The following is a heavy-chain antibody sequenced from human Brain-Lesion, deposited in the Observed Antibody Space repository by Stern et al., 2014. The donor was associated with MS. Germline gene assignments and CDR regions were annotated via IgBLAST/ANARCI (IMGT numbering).Heavy chain of an antibody. Sequence: QVQLQESGPGLVKPSETLSLTCTVAGGSVSSTSYAWAWIRQPPGKGLEGIGTIYYSGNTYYSPSLKSRLTISLDSSKNHFPVQVRSVTAADTAVYYCAGEEDIRYCSGGSCTGNWFDPWGQGTLVTVSS. CDR1: GGSVSSTSYA. J-gene: IGHJ5*02. CDR3: AGEEDIRYCSGGSCTGNWFDP. V-gene: IGHV4-39*02. CDR2: IYYSGNT. D-gene: IGHD2-15*01.